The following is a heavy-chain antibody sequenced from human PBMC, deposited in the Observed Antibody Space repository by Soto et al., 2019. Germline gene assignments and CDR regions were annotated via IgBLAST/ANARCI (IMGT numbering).Heavy chain of an antibody. CDR1: GGSFSGYY. CDR2: INHSGST. D-gene: IGHD3-9*01. J-gene: IGHJ6*02. CDR3: ARVGFEYYYGMDV. Sequence: ETLSLTCAVYGGSFSGYYWSWIRQPPGKGLEWIGEINHSGSTNYNPSLKSRVTISVDTSKNQFSLKLSSVTAADTAVYYCARVGFEYYYGMDVWGQGTTVTVSS. V-gene: IGHV4-34*01.